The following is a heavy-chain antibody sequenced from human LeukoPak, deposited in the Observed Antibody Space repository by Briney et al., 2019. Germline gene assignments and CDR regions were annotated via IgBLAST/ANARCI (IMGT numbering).Heavy chain of an antibody. CDR1: GFTFSSYS. V-gene: IGHV3-21*01. CDR2: ISSSSSYI. J-gene: IGHJ4*02. Sequence: GGSLRLSCAASGFTFSSYSMNWVRQAPGKGLEWVSSISSSSSYIYHADSVKGRFTISRDNAKNSLYLQMNSLRAEDTAVYYCARDLISSSGGYWGQGTLVTVSS. D-gene: IGHD6-13*01. CDR3: ARDLISSSGGY.